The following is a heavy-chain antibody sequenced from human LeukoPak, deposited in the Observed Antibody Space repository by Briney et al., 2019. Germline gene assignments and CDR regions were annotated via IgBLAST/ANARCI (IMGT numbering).Heavy chain of an antibody. CDR3: ARDDLQLVRRLGRSTEYYYYYYMDV. CDR1: GFTFSNHW. D-gene: IGHD6-13*01. V-gene: IGHV3-74*01. Sequence: GGSLRLSCEASGFTFSNHWMHWVRQAPGKGLVWVSVISKDGSTSIYADSVRGRLTTSRDNAKNTLYLQMNSLRVEDTAVYYCARDDLQLVRRLGRSTEYYYYYYMDVWGKGTTVTVSS. J-gene: IGHJ6*03. CDR2: ISKDGSTS.